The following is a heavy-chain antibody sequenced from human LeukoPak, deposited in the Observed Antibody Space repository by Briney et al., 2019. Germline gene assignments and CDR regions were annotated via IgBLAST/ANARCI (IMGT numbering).Heavy chain of an antibody. V-gene: IGHV3-30*18. D-gene: IGHD6-19*01. CDR2: ISYDGSNK. CDR3: AKDRGSSGTIDY. CDR1: GFTFSSYW. Sequence: GGSLRLSCAASGFTFSSYWMSWVRQAPGKGLEWVAVISYDGSNKYYADSVKGRFTISRDNSKNTLYLQMNSLRAEDTAVYYCAKDRGSSGTIDYWGQGTLVTVSS. J-gene: IGHJ4*02.